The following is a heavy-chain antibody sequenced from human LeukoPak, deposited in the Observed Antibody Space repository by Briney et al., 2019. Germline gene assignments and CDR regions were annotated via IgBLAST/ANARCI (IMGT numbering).Heavy chain of an antibody. CDR2: INAGNGNT. Sequence: ASVKVSCKAFGYTFTTYAMHWVRQAPGQRLEWMGWINAGNGNTKYSQKFQGRVTITRDTSASTAYMELSSLRSEDTAVYYCASSRSYYDSSGYYYDSGMDVWGQGTTVTVSS. CDR1: GYTFTTYA. D-gene: IGHD3-22*01. CDR3: ASSRSYYDSSGYYYDSGMDV. J-gene: IGHJ6*02. V-gene: IGHV1-3*01.